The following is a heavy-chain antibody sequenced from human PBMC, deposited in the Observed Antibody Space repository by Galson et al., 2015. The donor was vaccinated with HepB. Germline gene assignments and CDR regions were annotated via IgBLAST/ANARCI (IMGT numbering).Heavy chain of an antibody. CDR1: GFTFSSYS. V-gene: IGHV3-21*01. J-gene: IGHJ4*02. CDR3: ARSAVVEGDFDY. CDR2: ISSSSSYI. D-gene: IGHD6-19*01. Sequence: SLRLSCAASGFTFSSYSMNWVRQAPGKGLEWVSSISSSSSYIYYADSVKGRFTISRDNAKNSLYLQMNSLRAEDTAVYYCARSAVVEGDFDYWGQGTLVTVSS.